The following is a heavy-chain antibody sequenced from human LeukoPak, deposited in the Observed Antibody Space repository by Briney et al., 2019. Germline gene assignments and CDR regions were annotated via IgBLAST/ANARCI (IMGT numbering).Heavy chain of an antibody. Sequence: SETLSLTCTVSGGSISSYYWSWIRQPPGKGLEWIGYIYYSGSTNYNPSLKSRVTISVDTSKNQFSLKLSSVTAADTAVYYCARVRDLDYGDYSDYYYYGMDVWGQGTTVTVSS. J-gene: IGHJ6*02. CDR2: IYYSGST. V-gene: IGHV4-59*01. D-gene: IGHD4-17*01. CDR3: ARVRDLDYGDYSDYYYYGMDV. CDR1: GGSISSYY.